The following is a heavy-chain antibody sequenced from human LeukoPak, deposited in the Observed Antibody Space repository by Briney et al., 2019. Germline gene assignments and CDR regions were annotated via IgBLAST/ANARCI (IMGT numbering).Heavy chain of an antibody. J-gene: IGHJ5*02. V-gene: IGHV3-48*02. Sequence: PGGSLRLSCAASRFTFSSYSMNWVSQAPGKGLEWVSYISSSSSTIYYADSVKGRFTISRDNAKNSLYLQMNSLRDEDTAVYYCARDRDVLLWFGEYPWGQGTLVTVSS. D-gene: IGHD3-10*01. CDR3: ARDRDVLLWFGEYP. CDR1: RFTFSSYS. CDR2: ISSSSSTI.